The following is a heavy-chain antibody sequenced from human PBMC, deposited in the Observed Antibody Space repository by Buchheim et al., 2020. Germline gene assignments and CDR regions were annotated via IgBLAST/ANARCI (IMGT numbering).Heavy chain of an antibody. CDR3: ARIPDPLLGYYGMDV. Sequence: QVQLVESGGGVVQPGRSLRLSCAASGFTFSSYAMHWVRQAPGKGLEWVAVISYDGSNKYYADSAKGRFTISRDNSKNTLYLQMNSLRAEDTAVYYCARIPDPLLGYYGMDVWGQGTT. J-gene: IGHJ6*02. CDR2: ISYDGSNK. CDR1: GFTFSSYA. D-gene: IGHD2-2*02. V-gene: IGHV3-30*04.